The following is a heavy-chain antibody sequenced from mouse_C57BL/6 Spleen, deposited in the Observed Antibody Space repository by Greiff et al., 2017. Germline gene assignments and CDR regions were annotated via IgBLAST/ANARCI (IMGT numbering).Heavy chain of an antibody. CDR2: IDPSDSDT. D-gene: IGHD1-1*01. Sequence: QVQLQQPGAELVRPGSSVKLSCKASGYTFTSYWMHWVKQRPIQGLEWIGNIDPSDSDTHYNQKFKDKATLTVDKSSSNAYMQLSSQTSEDAAVYYCGRDYGSSYDYAMDYWGKGTSGTVSS. J-gene: IGHJ4*01. V-gene: IGHV1-52*01. CDR1: GYTFTSYW. CDR3: GRDYGSSYDYAMDY.